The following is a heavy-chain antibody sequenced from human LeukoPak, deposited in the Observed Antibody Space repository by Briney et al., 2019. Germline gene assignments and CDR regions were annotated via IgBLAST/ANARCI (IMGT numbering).Heavy chain of an antibody. CDR2: INHIGST. J-gene: IGHJ5*02. Sequence: SETLSLTCAVYGGSFSGYYWSWVRQPPGKGLEWIGEINHIGSTNYNPSLKSRVTISVDTSKNQFSLKLSSVTAADTAVYYCATRILASAGTNWFDPWGQGTLVTVSS. D-gene: IGHD2-15*01. V-gene: IGHV4-34*01. CDR3: ATRILASAGTNWFDP. CDR1: GGSFSGYY.